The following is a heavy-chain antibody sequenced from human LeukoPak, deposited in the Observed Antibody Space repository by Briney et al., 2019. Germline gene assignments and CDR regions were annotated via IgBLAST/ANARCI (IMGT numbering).Heavy chain of an antibody. CDR2: ISWDGGST. J-gene: IGHJ4*02. Sequence: PGGSLRLSXAASGFTFDDYAMHWVRQAPGKGLEWVSLISWDGGSTYYADSVKGRFTISRDNSKNSLYLQMNSLRAEDTALYYCAKAMGRGYCSGGSCTTFDYWGQGTLVTVSS. CDR1: GFTFDDYA. V-gene: IGHV3-43D*03. CDR3: AKAMGRGYCSGGSCTTFDY. D-gene: IGHD2-15*01.